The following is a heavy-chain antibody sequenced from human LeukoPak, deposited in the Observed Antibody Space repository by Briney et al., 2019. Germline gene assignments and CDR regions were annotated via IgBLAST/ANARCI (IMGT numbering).Heavy chain of an antibody. CDR1: GFTFSSYA. Sequence: GGSLRLSCAASGFTFSSYAMHWVRQAPGKGLEYVPAISSNGGSTYYANSVKGRFTISRDNSKNTLYLQMGSLRAEDMAVYYCARGELSIVVVPAATDYWGQGTLVTVSS. D-gene: IGHD2-2*01. J-gene: IGHJ4*02. CDR3: ARGELSIVVVPAATDY. V-gene: IGHV3-64*01. CDR2: ISSNGGST.